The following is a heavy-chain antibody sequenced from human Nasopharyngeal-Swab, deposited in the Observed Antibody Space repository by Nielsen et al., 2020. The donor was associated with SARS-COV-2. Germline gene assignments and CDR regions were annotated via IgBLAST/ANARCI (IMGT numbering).Heavy chain of an antibody. J-gene: IGHJ6*02. Sequence: ASVKVSCKASGYTFTSYDINWVRQATGQGLEWMGWMNLNSGNTGYAQKFQGRVTMTRNTSISTAYMELSSLRSEDTAVYYCARDWSIAVAGYYYYYGMDVWGQGTTVTVSS. V-gene: IGHV1-8*01. CDR2: MNLNSGNT. CDR1: GYTFTSYD. CDR3: ARDWSIAVAGYYYYYGMDV. D-gene: IGHD6-19*01.